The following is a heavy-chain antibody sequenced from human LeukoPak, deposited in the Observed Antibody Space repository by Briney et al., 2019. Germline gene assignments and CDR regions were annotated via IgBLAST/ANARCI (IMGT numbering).Heavy chain of an antibody. CDR3: ARWMHGSGAGFFIH. CDR1: GGAFSNYA. CDR2: IIPLLGTP. Sequence: PVKVSCKASGGAFSNYAMNWVRQAPGQGLEWMGGIIPLLGTPSYAQKFQGRVTITADESTTTAYMELSSLRSEDTAVYYCARWMHGSGAGFFIHWGQGTLVTVPS. V-gene: IGHV1-69*01. J-gene: IGHJ1*01. D-gene: IGHD3-10*01.